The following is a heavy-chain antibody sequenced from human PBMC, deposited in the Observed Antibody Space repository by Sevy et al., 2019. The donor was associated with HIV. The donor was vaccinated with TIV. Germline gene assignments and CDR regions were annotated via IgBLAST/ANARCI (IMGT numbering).Heavy chain of an antibody. CDR1: GFSFSRYA. CDR2: ISYDKVNT. V-gene: IGHV3-30*04. D-gene: IGHD3-16*01. J-gene: IGHJ4*02. CDR3: ARDGGGDYFDY. Sequence: GGSLRLCCAASGFSFSRYAMHWIRQAPGKGLESVAVISYDKVNTYHSDSVKGRFTISRDNSKNTLYLQMNSLRPEDTAVYYCARDGGGDYFDYWGQGTLVTVSS.